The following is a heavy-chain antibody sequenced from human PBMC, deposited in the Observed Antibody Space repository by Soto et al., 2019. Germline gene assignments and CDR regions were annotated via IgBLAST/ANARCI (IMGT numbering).Heavy chain of an antibody. CDR3: AGSYYDFWSGYYGRADFDY. J-gene: IGHJ4*02. CDR2: IYYSGST. CDR1: GGSISSSSYY. Sequence: SETLSLTCTVSGGSISSSSYYWGWIRQPPGKGLEWIGSIYYSGSTYYNPSLKSRVTISVDTSKNQFSLKLSSVTAADTAVYYCAGSYYDFWSGYYGRADFDYWGQGTLVTVSS. D-gene: IGHD3-3*01. V-gene: IGHV4-39*01.